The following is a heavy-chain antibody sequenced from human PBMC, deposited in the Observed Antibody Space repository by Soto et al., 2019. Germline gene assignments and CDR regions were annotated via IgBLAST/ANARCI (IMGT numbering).Heavy chain of an antibody. J-gene: IGHJ5*02. CDR1: GYSFTSYW. D-gene: IGHD3-3*01. CDR3: ARRGKEFTRSFSFDQ. Sequence: VESLKISCKTSGYSFTSYWIAWGRQVPGKGLEWMGIIYPDDSDTRYSPSFQGQVTISVDKSINTAYLQWNTLKTSDTAMYYCARRGKEFTRSFSFDQGGQGIQVTVSA. CDR2: IYPDDSDT. V-gene: IGHV5-51*01.